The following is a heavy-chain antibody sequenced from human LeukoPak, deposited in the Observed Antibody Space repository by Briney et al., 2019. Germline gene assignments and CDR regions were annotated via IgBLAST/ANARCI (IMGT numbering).Heavy chain of an antibody. V-gene: IGHV3-23*01. CDR1: GFTFSSFV. J-gene: IGHJ4*01. CDR3: AKPPFSDSSGFAN. Sequence: GGSLRLSCAASGFTFSSFVLSWVRQAPGKGLEWVSAVRGSGGNTYYADSVQGRFTISRDNSQNTLFLQMNSLRVEDTAVYYCAKPPFSDSSGFANWGHGTLVTVSS. CDR2: VRGSGGNT. D-gene: IGHD3-22*01.